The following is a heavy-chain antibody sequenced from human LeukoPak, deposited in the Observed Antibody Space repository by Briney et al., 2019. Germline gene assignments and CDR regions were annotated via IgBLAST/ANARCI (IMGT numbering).Heavy chain of an antibody. CDR1: GGTFSSYA. CDR3: ARGSLLRFYYYYMDV. V-gene: IGHV1-69*05. Sequence: SVKVSCKASGGTFSSYAINWVLQAPGQGLEWMGGIIPIFGTANYAQKFQGRVTITTDESTSTAYMELSSLGSEDTSVYYCARGSLLRFYYYYMDVWGKGTTVTVSS. CDR2: IIPIFGTA. J-gene: IGHJ6*03. D-gene: IGHD2-15*01.